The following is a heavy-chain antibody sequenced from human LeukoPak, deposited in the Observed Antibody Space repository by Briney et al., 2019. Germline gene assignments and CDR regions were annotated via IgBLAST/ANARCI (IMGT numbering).Heavy chain of an antibody. CDR2: ISYIGTT. D-gene: IGHD4-17*01. J-gene: IGHJ3*02. V-gene: IGHV4-59*11. CDR3: ARDLVTVTKGFDI. CDR1: GDSFSSHY. Sequence: SETLSLTCAVSGDSFSSHYWTWIRQPPGRGLEWIGYISYIGTTNYNPSPKSRVTISIDTSKNQFSLKLSSVTTADTAVYCARDLVTVTKGFDIWGLGTMVSVSS.